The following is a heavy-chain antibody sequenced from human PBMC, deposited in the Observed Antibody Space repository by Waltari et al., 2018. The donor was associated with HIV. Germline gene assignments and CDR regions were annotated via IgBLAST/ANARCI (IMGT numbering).Heavy chain of an antibody. CDR1: GFTFGDFA. V-gene: IGHV3-49*04. CDR2: IRTKTYGGTT. D-gene: IGHD3-22*01. Sequence: EVQLVESGGTLVQPGRSLRLSCSTSGFTFGDFALIWVRQAPGKGLEWVGLIRTKTYGGTTESAASVKDRFTISRDDSRSIAYLQMNSLKTEDTAIYFCTRQHDSSGYYTRGLFYFDYWGQGNLVTVSS. J-gene: IGHJ4*02. CDR3: TRQHDSSGYYTRGLFYFDY.